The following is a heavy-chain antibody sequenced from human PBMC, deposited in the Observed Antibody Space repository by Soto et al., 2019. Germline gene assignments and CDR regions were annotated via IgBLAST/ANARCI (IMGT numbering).Heavy chain of an antibody. CDR2: ISSSSSTI. Sequence: GGSLRLSCAASGFTFSSYSMNWVRQAPGKGLEWVSYISSSSSTIYYAESGKGRFTISRDNAKNSLYLQMNSLRAEDTAVYYCATSIEVTYYYMDVWGKGTTVTVSS. V-gene: IGHV3-48*01. CDR1: GFTFSSYS. J-gene: IGHJ6*03. CDR3: ATSIEVTYYYMDV. D-gene: IGHD3-22*01.